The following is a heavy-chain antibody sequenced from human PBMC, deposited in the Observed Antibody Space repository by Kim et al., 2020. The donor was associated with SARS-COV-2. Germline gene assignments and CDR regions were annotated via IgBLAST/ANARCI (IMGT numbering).Heavy chain of an antibody. CDR3: AGVPVYDFWSGSWFDP. V-gene: IGHV1-69*13. Sequence: SVKVSCKASGGTFSSYAISWVRQAPGQGLEWMGGIIPIFGTANYAQKFQGRVTITADESTSTAYMELSSLRSEDTAVYYCAGVPVYDFWSGSWFDPWGQGTLVTVSS. CDR2: IIPIFGTA. D-gene: IGHD3-3*01. CDR1: GGTFSSYA. J-gene: IGHJ5*02.